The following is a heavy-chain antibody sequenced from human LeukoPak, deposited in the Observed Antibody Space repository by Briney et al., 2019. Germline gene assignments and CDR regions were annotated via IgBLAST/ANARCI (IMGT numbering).Heavy chain of an antibody. Sequence: GGSLRLSCAASGFTFSSFAMSWVRQTPGKGLEWVSAISGSGVKTHYADSVKGRFTFSRDNSKNTLYLQMNSLGAEDTAVYYCAKDPLRDGYNGPFGSWGQGTLVTVSS. CDR1: GFTFSSFA. V-gene: IGHV3-23*01. CDR2: ISGSGVKT. D-gene: IGHD5-24*01. CDR3: AKDPLRDGYNGPFGS. J-gene: IGHJ4*02.